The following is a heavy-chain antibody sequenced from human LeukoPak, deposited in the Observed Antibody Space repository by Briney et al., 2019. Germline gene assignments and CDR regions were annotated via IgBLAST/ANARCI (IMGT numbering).Heavy chain of an antibody. CDR1: GRSISRYY. J-gene: IGHJ6*03. V-gene: IGHV4-59*01. Sequence: PSETLSLTCTVSGRSISRYYWSWIRQPPGKGLGWIGYIYYSGSTNDNPSLKIRVTISVDTSKNQFSLKLSSVTAADTAVYYCARESRGYDILTDYYYYYMDVWGKGTTVTVSS. CDR3: ARESRGYDILTDYYYYYMDV. D-gene: IGHD3-9*01. CDR2: IYYSGST.